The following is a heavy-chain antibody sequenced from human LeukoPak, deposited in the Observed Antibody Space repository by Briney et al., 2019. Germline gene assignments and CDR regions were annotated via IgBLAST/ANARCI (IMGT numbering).Heavy chain of an antibody. D-gene: IGHD2-2*01. CDR3: ARARFVVVPAGPVPDLYYFDY. CDR2: IIPIFGTA. CDR1: GGTFSSYA. J-gene: IGHJ4*02. V-gene: IGHV1-69*01. Sequence: SVKVSCKASGGTFSSYAISWVRQAPGQGLEWMGGIIPIFGTANYAQKFQGRVTITADESTSTAYMEMSSLRSEDTAVYYCARARFVVVPAGPVPDLYYFDYWGQGTLVTVSS.